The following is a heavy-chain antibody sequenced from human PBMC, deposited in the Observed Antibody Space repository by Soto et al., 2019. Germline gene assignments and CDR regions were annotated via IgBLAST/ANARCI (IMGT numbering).Heavy chain of an antibody. V-gene: IGHV4-39*01. CDR1: GGSISSSSYY. D-gene: IGHD4-17*01. CDR3: ARHSSATVVTGVGFFDY. Sequence: PSETLSLTCTVSGGSISSSSYYWGWIRQPPGKGLEWIGSIYYSGSTYYNPSLKSRVTISVDTSKNQFSLKLSSVTAADTAVYYCARHSSATVVTGVGFFDYWGQGTLVTVSS. CDR2: IYYSGST. J-gene: IGHJ4*02.